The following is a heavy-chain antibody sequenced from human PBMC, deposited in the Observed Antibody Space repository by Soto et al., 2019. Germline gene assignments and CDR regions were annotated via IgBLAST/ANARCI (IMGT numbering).Heavy chain of an antibody. D-gene: IGHD2-15*01. Sequence: QVTLKESGPTLVKPTQTLTLTCTVSGLSLRTTGVGVGWVRQPPGKALEWLALLYWADDKRYSPSLRSRLTIAKDISEKQVVLTMTNMDTVDTATYYCVQSRWGGNCLEIYSSHAYNGLDVWGQGPTVTFSS. CDR2: LYWADDK. CDR1: GLSLRTTGVG. V-gene: IGHV2-5*02. CDR3: VQSRWGGNCLEIYSSHAYNGLDV. J-gene: IGHJ6*02.